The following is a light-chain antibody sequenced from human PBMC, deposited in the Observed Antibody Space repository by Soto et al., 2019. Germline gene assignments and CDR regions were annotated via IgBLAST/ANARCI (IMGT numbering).Light chain of an antibody. J-gene: IGLJ1*01. CDR3: NSYTSKSTGV. CDR1: SSDVGGYNY. V-gene: IGLV2-14*01. CDR2: EVS. Sequence: QSALTQPASVSGSPGQSITISCTGTSSDVGGYNYVTWYQQHPGKDPKLIIYEVSNRPPGVSNRFSGSKSGNTASLTISGLQAEDEADYYCNSYTSKSTGVFGTGTKLTVL.